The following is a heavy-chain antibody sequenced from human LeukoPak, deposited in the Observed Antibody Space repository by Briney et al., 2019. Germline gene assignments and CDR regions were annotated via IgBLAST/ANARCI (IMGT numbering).Heavy chain of an antibody. J-gene: IGHJ4*02. CDR1: GFTFSTHG. V-gene: IGHV3-23*01. D-gene: IGHD1-7*01. CDR3: AKRGMSGTKEFDY. Sequence: GGSLRLSCAASGFTFSTHGMSWVRQARGQGLEWVAAILPSGDKTYYADSVKGRFTISRDNSKTTLYLQMNSLRAEDTAVYFCAKRGMSGTKEFDYWGQGSLVTVSS. CDR2: ILPSGDKT.